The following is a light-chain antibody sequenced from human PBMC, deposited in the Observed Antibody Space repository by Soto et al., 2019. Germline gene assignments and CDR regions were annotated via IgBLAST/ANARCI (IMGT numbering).Light chain of an antibody. CDR2: GAS. Sequence: EIVLTQSPGTLSLSPGERATLSCRASQSVSNNYLAWYQQKPGQAPRLLIYGASNRATGIPDRFSASGSGTDFTLNISRLEPEDFAVYYCQQYNNWLTFGGGTKVDIK. CDR3: QQYNNWLT. J-gene: IGKJ4*01. V-gene: IGKV3-20*01. CDR1: QSVSNNY.